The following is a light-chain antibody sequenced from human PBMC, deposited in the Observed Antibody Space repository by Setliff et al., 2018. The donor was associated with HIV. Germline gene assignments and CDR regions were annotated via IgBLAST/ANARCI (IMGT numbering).Light chain of an antibody. CDR3: SSYAITNTLP. CDR2: EVR. Sequence: SALAQPASVSWSPGQSITISCTGTSSDVGGYSYVSWYQQHPGKAPKLIIYEVRNRPSGVSNRFSGSKSGNTASLTISGLQAEDEADYYCSSYAITNTLPFGTGTKVTVL. V-gene: IGLV2-14*01. J-gene: IGLJ1*01. CDR1: SSDVGGYSY.